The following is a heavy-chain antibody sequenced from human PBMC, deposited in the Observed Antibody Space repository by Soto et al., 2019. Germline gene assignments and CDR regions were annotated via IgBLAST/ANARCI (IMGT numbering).Heavy chain of an antibody. Sequence: SLRLSCAASGFTFSSYAMHWVRQAPGKGLEWVAVISYDGSNKYYADSVKGRFTISRDNSKNTLYLQMNSLRAEDTAVYYCARVRAPLYYYYGMDVWGQGTTVTVSS. J-gene: IGHJ6*02. CDR2: ISYDGSNK. V-gene: IGHV3-30-3*01. CDR1: GFTFSSYA. CDR3: ARVRAPLYYYYGMDV.